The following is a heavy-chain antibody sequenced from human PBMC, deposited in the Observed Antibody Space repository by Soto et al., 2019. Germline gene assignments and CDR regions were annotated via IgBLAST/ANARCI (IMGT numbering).Heavy chain of an antibody. CDR1: GYTFTSYA. Sequence: AAVKVSCKASGYTFTSYAMHWVRQAPGQRLEWMGWINAGNGNTKYSQKFQGRVTITRDTSASTAYMELSSLRSEDTAVYYCARGYSYGFFDYWGQGTLVTVSS. V-gene: IGHV1-3*01. J-gene: IGHJ4*02. CDR3: ARGYSYGFFDY. D-gene: IGHD5-18*01. CDR2: INAGNGNT.